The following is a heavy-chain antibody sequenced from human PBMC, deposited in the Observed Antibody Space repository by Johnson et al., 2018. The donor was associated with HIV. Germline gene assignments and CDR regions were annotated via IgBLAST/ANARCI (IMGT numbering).Heavy chain of an antibody. J-gene: IGHJ3*02. D-gene: IGHD2-2*02. CDR3: ARGEGRIPHAFDI. CDR2: IAASGDST. Sequence: VHLVESGGGLVQRGGSLRLSCAASGFTFNTYVMNWVRQAPGKGLEWVSLIAASGDSTYYADSVRGRFAISRDNSKNTLYLQMNSLRAEDTAVYYCARGEGRIPHAFDIWGQGTMVTVSS. V-gene: IGHV3-23*04. CDR1: GFTFNTYV.